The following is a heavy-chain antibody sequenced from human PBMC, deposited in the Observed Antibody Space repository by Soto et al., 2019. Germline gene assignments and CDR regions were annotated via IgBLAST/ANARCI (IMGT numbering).Heavy chain of an antibody. J-gene: IGHJ3*02. CDR2: IYHSGST. CDR1: SGSMSSSNW. V-gene: IGHV4-4*02. Sequence: SETLSLTCAVSSGSMSSSNWWSWVRQPPGRGLEWIGEIYHSGSTNYNPSLKSRVTISVDKSKNQFSLKLSSVTAADTAVYYCARVNRDNWNMRDAFDIWGQGTMVTVS. D-gene: IGHD1-1*01. CDR3: ARVNRDNWNMRDAFDI.